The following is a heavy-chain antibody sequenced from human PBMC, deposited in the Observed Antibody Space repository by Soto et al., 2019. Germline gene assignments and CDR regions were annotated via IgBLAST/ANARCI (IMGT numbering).Heavy chain of an antibody. CDR2: ISYDGSNK. V-gene: IGHV3-30*18. CDR3: AKDLGYCTNGVCFNFDY. D-gene: IGHD2-8*01. Sequence: PGGSLRLSCAASGFTFSSYGMHWVRQAPGKGLEWVAVISYDGSNKYYADSVKGRFTISRDNSKNTLYLQMNSLRAEDTAVYYCAKDLGYCTNGVCFNFDYWGQGTLVTVSS. CDR1: GFTFSSYG. J-gene: IGHJ4*02.